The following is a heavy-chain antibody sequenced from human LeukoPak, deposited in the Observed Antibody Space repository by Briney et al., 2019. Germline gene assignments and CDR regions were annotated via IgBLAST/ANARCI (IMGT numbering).Heavy chain of an antibody. Sequence: GGSLRLSCAASGFTVGSKYMNWVRQAPGKGLEWVSIIYSGSSTYYADSVKGRFTVSRDDSKSTLYLQMNSLRADDTAMYYCATVGDHYHWYLDLWGRGTLVSVSS. V-gene: IGHV3-53*01. D-gene: IGHD3-10*01. J-gene: IGHJ2*01. CDR2: IYSGSST. CDR1: GFTVGSKY. CDR3: ATVGDHYHWYLDL.